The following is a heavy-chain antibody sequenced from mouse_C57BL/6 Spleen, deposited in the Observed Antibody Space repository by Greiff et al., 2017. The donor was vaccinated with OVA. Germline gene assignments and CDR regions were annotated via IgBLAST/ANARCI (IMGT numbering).Heavy chain of an antibody. CDR3: ARGYYGSSYGFAD. J-gene: IGHJ3*01. D-gene: IGHD1-1*01. CDR2: IDPSDSYT. Sequence: QVQLQQPGAELVMPGASVKLSCKASGYTFTSYWMHWVKQRPGQGLEWIGEIDPSDSYTNYNQKFKGKSTLTVDKSSSTAYMQLSSLTSEDSAVYYCARGYYGSSYGFADWGQGTLVTVSA. V-gene: IGHV1-69*01. CDR1: GYTFTSYW.